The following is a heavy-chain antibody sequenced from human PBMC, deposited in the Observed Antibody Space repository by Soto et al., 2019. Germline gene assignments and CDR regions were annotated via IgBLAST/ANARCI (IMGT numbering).Heavy chain of an antibody. CDR3: VRFSGLDC. CDR2: IKNGGDDT. J-gene: IGHJ6*02. CDR1: GFTLNSYW. Sequence: EVQLVESGGGLVQPGESLRLSCAASGFTLNSYWMVWARKVPGKGLLWVARIKNGGDDTSYAEAVRGRFTISRDNAKNTLHLQMSSLRSEDTAVYYCVRFSGLDCWGQGTTVTVSS. V-gene: IGHV3-74*01.